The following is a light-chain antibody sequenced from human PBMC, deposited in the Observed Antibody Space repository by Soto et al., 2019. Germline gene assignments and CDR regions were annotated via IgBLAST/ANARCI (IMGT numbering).Light chain of an antibody. V-gene: IGKV4-1*01. CDR3: QQYYSTPRT. CDR1: QTVLDSSNNKDY. J-gene: IGKJ1*01. Sequence: DIVTTQSPDSLAVSLGERATINCRSNQTVLDSSNNKDYLTWYQQKPGQPPKLLIYWASTREFGVPDRFSGSGSGTDFTLTISSLQAEDVALYYCQQYYSTPRTFGHGTAVEIK. CDR2: WAS.